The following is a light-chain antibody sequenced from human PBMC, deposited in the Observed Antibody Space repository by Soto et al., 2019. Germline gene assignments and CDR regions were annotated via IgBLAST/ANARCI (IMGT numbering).Light chain of an antibody. CDR3: QSYDTSLSAWV. V-gene: IGLV1-40*01. CDR2: ANT. CDR1: SSNIGAGYD. Sequence: QSVLTKPPSVSGAPGQRVTISCTGSSSNIGAGYDVHWYQHLPGTAPKLLIYANTNRPSGVPDRFSGSNSGTSASLAITGLQAEDEADYYCQSYDTSLSAWVFGGGTKLTVL. J-gene: IGLJ3*02.